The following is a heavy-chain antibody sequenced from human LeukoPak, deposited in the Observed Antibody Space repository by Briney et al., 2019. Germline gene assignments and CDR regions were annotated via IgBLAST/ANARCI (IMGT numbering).Heavy chain of an antibody. CDR3: AKQPPGGGYYFDY. CDR1: GFTFSSYA. D-gene: IGHD3-10*01. Sequence: GRSLRLSCAASGFTFSSYAMHWVRQAPGKGLEWVAVISYDGSNKYYADSVKGRFTISRDNSKNTLYLQMNSLRAEDTAVYYCAKQPPGGGYYFDYWGQGTLVTVSS. V-gene: IGHV3-30-3*02. J-gene: IGHJ4*02. CDR2: ISYDGSNK.